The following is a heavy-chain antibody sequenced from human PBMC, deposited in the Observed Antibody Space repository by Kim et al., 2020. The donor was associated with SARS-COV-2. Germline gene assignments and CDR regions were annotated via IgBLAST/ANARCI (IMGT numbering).Heavy chain of an antibody. CDR1: GFTFSSYA. CDR3: AKGYSVVVAATLVFQH. Sequence: GGSLRLSCAASGFTFSSYAMSWVRQAPGKGLEWVSAISGSGGSTYYADSVKGRFTISRDNSKNTLYLQMNSLRAEDTAVYYCAKGYSVVVAATLVFQHWGQGTLVTVSS. V-gene: IGHV3-23*01. CDR2: ISGSGGST. J-gene: IGHJ1*01. D-gene: IGHD2-15*01.